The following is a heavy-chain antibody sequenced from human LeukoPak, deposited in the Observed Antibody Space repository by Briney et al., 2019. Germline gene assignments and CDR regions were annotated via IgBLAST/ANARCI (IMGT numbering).Heavy chain of an antibody. CDR2: ISGSGGST. J-gene: IGHJ4*02. CDR3: AKCYYDSSGYSPFDY. V-gene: IGHV3-23*01. Sequence: GGSLRLSCAASGFTFSSYAMSWVRQAPGKGLEWVSAISGSGGSTYYADSVKGRFTISRVNSKNTLYLQMNSLRAEDTAVYYCAKCYYDSSGYSPFDYWGQGTLVTVSS. CDR1: GFTFSSYA. D-gene: IGHD3-22*01.